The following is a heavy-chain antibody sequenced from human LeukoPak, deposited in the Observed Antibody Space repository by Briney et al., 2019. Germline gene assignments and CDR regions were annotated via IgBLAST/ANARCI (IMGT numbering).Heavy chain of an antibody. D-gene: IGHD6-19*01. Sequence: GGALRLSCAASGFTFSRYAMSWVRQAPGKGLEWVSSVSTDGDTYYTDSVKGRFTISRYTSMNTLFLQMTSLRAEDTALYYCARSRSGSVAGTSDYWGQGTLDIVSS. CDR1: GFTFSRYA. J-gene: IGHJ4*02. V-gene: IGHV3-23*01. CDR2: VSTDGDT. CDR3: ARSRSGSVAGTSDY.